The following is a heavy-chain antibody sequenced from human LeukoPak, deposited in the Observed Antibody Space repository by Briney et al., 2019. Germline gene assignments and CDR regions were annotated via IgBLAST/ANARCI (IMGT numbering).Heavy chain of an antibody. J-gene: IGHJ4*02. CDR2: IKSKTDGGTT. Sequence: GGSLRLSCAASGFTFSNAWMSWVRQAPGKGLEWVGRIKSKTDGGTTDYAAPVKGRFTISRDDSKNTLYLQMNSLKTEDTAVYYCTTELTMVRGGGFDYWGQGTLVTVSS. D-gene: IGHD3-10*01. V-gene: IGHV3-15*01. CDR3: TTELTMVRGGGFDY. CDR1: GFTFSNAW.